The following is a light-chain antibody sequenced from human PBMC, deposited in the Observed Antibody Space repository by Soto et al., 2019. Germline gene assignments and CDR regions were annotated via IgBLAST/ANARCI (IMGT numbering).Light chain of an antibody. CDR3: AAWDDSLSGVV. CDR2: RND. J-gene: IGLJ2*01. Sequence: QPVLTQPPSASATPGQRVTISCSGSSSNIGTNYVYWYQHLPGTAPKLLIYRNDQRPSGVPDRFSGSMSGTAASLAIGGLRSEDEADYYCAAWDDSLSGVVFGGGTKVTV. V-gene: IGLV1-47*01. CDR1: SSNIGTNY.